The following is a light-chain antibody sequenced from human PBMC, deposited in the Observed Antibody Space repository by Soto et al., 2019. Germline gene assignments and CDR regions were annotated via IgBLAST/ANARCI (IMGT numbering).Light chain of an antibody. CDR3: QQSYTIQYT. CDR2: AAS. J-gene: IGKJ2*01. V-gene: IGKV1-39*01. Sequence: DVQMTQSPSSLPASVGDSVTLTCRASQSISTYLNGYQQKPGKDPKLVIYAASSLQSGVPARLSGSGSGTEFTLTIRCLQTEDFGTYYCQQSYTIQYTFGQGTKLEIK. CDR1: QSISTY.